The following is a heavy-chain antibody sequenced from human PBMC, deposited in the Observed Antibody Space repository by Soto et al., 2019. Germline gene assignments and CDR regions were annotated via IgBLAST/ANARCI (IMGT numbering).Heavy chain of an antibody. D-gene: IGHD3-10*01. Sequence: NPSETLSLTCTVSGGSISSYYWSWIRQPPGKGLEWIGYIYYSGSTNYNPSLKSRVTISVDTSKNQFSLKLSSVTAADTAVYYCARVWAGYYYYGMDVWGQGTTVTVS. V-gene: IGHV4-59*01. CDR3: ARVWAGYYYYGMDV. CDR2: IYYSGST. CDR1: GGSISSYY. J-gene: IGHJ6*02.